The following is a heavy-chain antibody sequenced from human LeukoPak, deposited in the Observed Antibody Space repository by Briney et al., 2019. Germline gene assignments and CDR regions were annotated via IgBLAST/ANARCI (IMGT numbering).Heavy chain of an antibody. J-gene: IGHJ4*02. V-gene: IGHV4-34*01. CDR1: GGSFSGYF. Sequence: SETLSLTCAVYGGSFSGYFWSWIRQPPGKGLEWIGEISHSGSTNYNPSLKSRVSTSVDTSKNQFSLKLSSVTAADTAVYYCARGSLGPRLNVWGQGTLVTVSS. D-gene: IGHD1-1*01. CDR2: ISHSGST. CDR3: ARGSLGPRLNV.